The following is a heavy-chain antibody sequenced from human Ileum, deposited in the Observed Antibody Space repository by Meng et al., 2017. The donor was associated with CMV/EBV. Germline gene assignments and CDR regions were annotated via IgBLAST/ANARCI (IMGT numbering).Heavy chain of an antibody. V-gene: IGHV1-3*03. CDR3: ARDLKRLSDNYYDLLTATPNGAFDY. J-gene: IGHJ4*02. D-gene: IGHD3-9*01. Sequence: IPLVRRAPGQGLEWLCWIIAANGNTKYSAESQVRIGITRDMSASTVYMELSSLRPEDTALYYCARDLKRLSDNYYDLLTATPNGAFDYWGQGTLVTVSS. CDR2: IIAANGNT.